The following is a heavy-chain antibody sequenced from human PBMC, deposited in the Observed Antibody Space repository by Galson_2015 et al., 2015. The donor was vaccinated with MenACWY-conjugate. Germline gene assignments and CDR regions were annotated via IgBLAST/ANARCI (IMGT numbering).Heavy chain of an antibody. Sequence: MPEKGLEWMGRIDPSDSYTNYSPSFQGHVTISADKSISTAYLQWSSLKAPDTAMYYCASLGDSSLNWFDPWGQGTLVTVSS. J-gene: IGHJ5*02. CDR3: ASLGDSSLNWFDP. D-gene: IGHD3-22*01. V-gene: IGHV5-10-1*01. CDR2: IDPSDSYT.